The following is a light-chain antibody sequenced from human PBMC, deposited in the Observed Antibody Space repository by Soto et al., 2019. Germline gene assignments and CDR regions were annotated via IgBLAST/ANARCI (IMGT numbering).Light chain of an antibody. J-gene: IGKJ3*01. CDR3: QKYGRSSLT. CDR1: QSVSSTY. CDR2: GES. Sequence: DIVLTQSPGTLSLSPGERATLSCRASQSVSSTYLAWYQQKTGQAPRLLIYGESSRASGIPDRLSGSGSGTDLNLTISRLDPEDFAVYYCQKYGRSSLTFGPGTKVDIK. V-gene: IGKV3-20*01.